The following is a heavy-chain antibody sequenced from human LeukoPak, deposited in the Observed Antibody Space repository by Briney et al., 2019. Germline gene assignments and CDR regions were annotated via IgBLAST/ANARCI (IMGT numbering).Heavy chain of an antibody. CDR1: GFTFGNYA. V-gene: IGHV3-49*04. CDR3: TRETDYSDGTGYHHWYLDL. Sequence: GGSLRLSCTASGFTFGNYAVNWVRQAPGRGLEWIGLIRSKTYRGTTEYAASVKGRFTISRDDSKSIAYLQMNSLKTEDTAVYYCTRETDYSDGTGYHHWYLDLWGRGTLVTVSS. J-gene: IGHJ2*01. CDR2: IRSKTYRGTT. D-gene: IGHD3-22*01.